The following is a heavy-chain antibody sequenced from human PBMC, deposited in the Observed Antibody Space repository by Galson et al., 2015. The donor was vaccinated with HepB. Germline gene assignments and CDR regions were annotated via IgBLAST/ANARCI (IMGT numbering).Heavy chain of an antibody. CDR2: ISFDGSNK. V-gene: IGHV3-30-3*01. Sequence: SLRLSCAASGFTFTTYALYWVRQPPGKGLEWVAVISFDGSNKNYADSVKGRFTISRDNSKNTLYLQMNSLRLEDTAVYYCAREPPPRTGGTWSSSRAGIDYWGQGTLVTVSS. CDR3: AREPPPRTGGTWSSSRAGIDY. CDR1: GFTFTTYA. D-gene: IGHD6-13*01. J-gene: IGHJ4*02.